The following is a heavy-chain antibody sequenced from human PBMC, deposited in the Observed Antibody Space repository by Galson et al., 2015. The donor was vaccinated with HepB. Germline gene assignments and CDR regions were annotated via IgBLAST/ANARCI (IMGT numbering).Heavy chain of an antibody. Sequence: SVKVSCKASGYTFTSYAISWVRQAPGQGLEWMGWISAYNGNTNYAQKLQGRVTMTTDTSTSTAYMELRSLRSDDTAVYYCARDIQTDNQLRFLEWLLSDGMDVWGQGTTVTVSS. D-gene: IGHD3-3*01. CDR1: GYTFTSYA. CDR2: ISAYNGNT. J-gene: IGHJ6*02. V-gene: IGHV1-18*01. CDR3: ARDIQTDNQLRFLEWLLSDGMDV.